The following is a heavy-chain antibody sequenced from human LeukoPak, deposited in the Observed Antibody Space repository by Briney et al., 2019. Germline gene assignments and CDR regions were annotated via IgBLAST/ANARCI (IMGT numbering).Heavy chain of an antibody. CDR3: ASVPNYYDSSGPTPYYFNY. J-gene: IGHJ4*02. CDR1: GYTFTGYY. V-gene: IGHV1-2*02. Sequence: ASVKVSCKASGYTFTGYYIHWVRQAPGQGLEWMGWINPNSGGTNYAQKFQGRLSVTRDTSISTAYMELSRLRSDDTAVYYCASVPNYYDSSGPTPYYFNYWGQGTLVTVSS. CDR2: INPNSGGT. D-gene: IGHD3-22*01.